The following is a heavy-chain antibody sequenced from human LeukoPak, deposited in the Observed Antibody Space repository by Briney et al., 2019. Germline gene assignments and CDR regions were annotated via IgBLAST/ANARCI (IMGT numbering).Heavy chain of an antibody. J-gene: IGHJ5*02. V-gene: IGHV1-18*01. CDR3: AREEYYDSSGYYYL. CDR2: ISAYNGNT. D-gene: IGHD3-22*01. Sequence: ASVKVSCKASGYTFTSYGISWVRQAPGQGLEWMGWISAYNGNTNYAQKLQGRVTMTTDTSTSTAYMELRSLRFDDTAVYYCAREEYYDSSGYYYLWGQGTLVTVSS. CDR1: GYTFTSYG.